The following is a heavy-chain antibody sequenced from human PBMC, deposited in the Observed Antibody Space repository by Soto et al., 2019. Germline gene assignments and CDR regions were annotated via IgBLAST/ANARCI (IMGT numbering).Heavy chain of an antibody. D-gene: IGHD3-16*02. J-gene: IGHJ6*03. CDR1: GYTFTSYA. CDR2: INAGNGNT. CDR3: ARLSDYYYYMDV. V-gene: IGHV1-3*01. Sequence: QVQLVQSGAEVKKPGASVKVSCKASGYTFTSYAMHWVRQAPGQRLEWMGWINAGNGNTKYSQKFQGRVTITRDTSASTAYMELSSLRSEDTAVYYCARLSDYYYYMDVWGKGTTVTVSS.